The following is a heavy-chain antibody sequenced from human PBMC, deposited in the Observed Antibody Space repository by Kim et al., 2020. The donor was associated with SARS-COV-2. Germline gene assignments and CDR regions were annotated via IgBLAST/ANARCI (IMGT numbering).Heavy chain of an antibody. V-gene: IGHV1-46*01. J-gene: IGHJ5*02. Sequence: ERRFQGRVTMTRDTSTSTAYMELSSLRSDDTAVYYCARDNSAGSAWWFDPWGQGTLVTVSS. CDR3: ARDNSAGSAWWFDP. D-gene: IGHD2-15*01.